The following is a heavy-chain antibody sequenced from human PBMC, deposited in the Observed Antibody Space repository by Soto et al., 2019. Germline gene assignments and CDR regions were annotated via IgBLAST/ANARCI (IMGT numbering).Heavy chain of an antibody. CDR3: ARSDSSGWYFLDY. CDR1: GYTFTGYY. V-gene: IGHV1-2*04. J-gene: IGHJ4*02. CDR2: INPNSGGT. Sequence: QVQLVQSGAEVKKPGASVKVSCKASGYTFTGYYMHWVRQAPGQGLEWMGWINPNSGGTNYAQKFQGWVTMTRDMSISTAYMELSRLRSDDTAVYYCARSDSSGWYFLDYWGQGTLVTVSS. D-gene: IGHD6-19*01.